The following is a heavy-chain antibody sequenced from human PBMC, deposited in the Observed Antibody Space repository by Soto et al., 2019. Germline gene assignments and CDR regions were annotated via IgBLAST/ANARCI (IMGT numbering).Heavy chain of an antibody. CDR1: GFIFSNYA. CDR2: ISGSGGST. CDR3: AKGDGNYYDSSGYYPFDY. Sequence: GGSLRLSCSASGFIFSNYAMFWVRQAPGKGLEWVSAISGSGGSTYYADSVKGRFTISRDNSKNTLYLQMNSLRAEDTAVYYCAKGDGNYYDSSGYYPFDYWGQGTLVTVSS. J-gene: IGHJ4*02. V-gene: IGHV3-23*01. D-gene: IGHD3-22*01.